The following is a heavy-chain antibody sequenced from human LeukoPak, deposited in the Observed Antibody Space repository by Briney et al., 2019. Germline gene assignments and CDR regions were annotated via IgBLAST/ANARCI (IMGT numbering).Heavy chain of an antibody. Sequence: GGSLRLSCAVSGFTFSSYAMSWVRQAPGKGLEWVSGISGSGGSTYYADSAKGRFTISRDNSKKTLYLQMNSLRGEDTAVYYCASHMTTVTTGGDYWGQGTLVTVSS. CDR3: ASHMTTVTTGGDY. D-gene: IGHD4-17*01. CDR1: GFTFSSYA. CDR2: ISGSGGST. V-gene: IGHV3-23*01. J-gene: IGHJ4*02.